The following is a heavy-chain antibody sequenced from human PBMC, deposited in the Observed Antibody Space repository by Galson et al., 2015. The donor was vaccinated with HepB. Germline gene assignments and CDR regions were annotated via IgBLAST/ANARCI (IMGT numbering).Heavy chain of an antibody. Sequence: TLSLTCTVSGGSISSGDYYWSWIRQHPGKGLEWIGYIYHSGSTYYNPSLKSRVKMSIDTSKNQFSLNLSSVTAADTAVYFCATMTMRMVVINPWGQGTLVTVSS. J-gene: IGHJ4*02. D-gene: IGHD3-22*01. V-gene: IGHV4-31*03. CDR3: ATMTMRMVVINP. CDR1: GGSISSGDYY. CDR2: IYHSGST.